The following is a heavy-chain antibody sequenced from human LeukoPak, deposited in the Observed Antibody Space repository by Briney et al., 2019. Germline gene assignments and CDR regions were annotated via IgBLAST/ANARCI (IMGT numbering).Heavy chain of an antibody. Sequence: PGGSLSLSWAASGFTFTSYAVTWVRQAPGKGLGWVSTISGGGGTTYYADSVKGRFTISRDNSKISLYLQMHTLRAEDTAVYYCAKPMTTVTNFDCWGQGTLVTVSS. CDR1: GFTFTSYA. V-gene: IGHV3-23*01. CDR3: AKPMTTVTNFDC. CDR2: ISGGGGTT. J-gene: IGHJ4*02. D-gene: IGHD4-17*01.